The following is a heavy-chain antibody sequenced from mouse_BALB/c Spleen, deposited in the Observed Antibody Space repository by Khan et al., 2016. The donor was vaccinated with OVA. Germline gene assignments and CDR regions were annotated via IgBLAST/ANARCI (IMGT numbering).Heavy chain of an antibody. J-gene: IGHJ3*01. V-gene: IGHV1-5*01. CDR3: TRAGYGAFAY. D-gene: IGHD1-1*01. CDR2: IYPGNSDT. CDR1: GYSFTNYW. Sequence: VQLKQSGTVLARPGASVKMSCKASGYSFTNYWMHWVKQRPGQGLEWIGGIYPGNSDTSYNQIFKGKAKLTAVTSASTAYMELSSLTNEDSAVYYWTRAGYGAFAYWGQGTLVTVSA.